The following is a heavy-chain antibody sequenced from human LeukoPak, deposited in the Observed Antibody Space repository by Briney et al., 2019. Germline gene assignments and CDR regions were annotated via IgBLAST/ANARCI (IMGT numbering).Heavy chain of an antibody. CDR1: GFTFSSYG. D-gene: IGHD3-22*01. Sequence: GRSLGLSCAASGFTFSSYGMHWVRQAPGKGLEWVAVIWYDGSNKYYADSVKGRFTISRDNSKNTLYLQMNSLRAEDTAVYYRARDSSYYDSSGYSLNYWGQGTLVTVSS. J-gene: IGHJ4*02. CDR2: IWYDGSNK. CDR3: ARDSSYYDSSGYSLNY. V-gene: IGHV3-33*01.